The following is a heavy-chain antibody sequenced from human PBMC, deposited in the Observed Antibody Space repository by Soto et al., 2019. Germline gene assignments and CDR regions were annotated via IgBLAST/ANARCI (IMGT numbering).Heavy chain of an antibody. J-gene: IGHJ6*02. CDR2: VTRGGSA. D-gene: IGHD2-15*01. CDR3: AKDDCSICNGPAYYFDMDV. V-gene: IGHV3-23*01. Sequence: EVQVLESGGGFVQPGGSLRLSCAASGFTFSNYAMTWVRQAPGKGLEWVSGVTRGGSAYYADSVKGRFTISRDNSKNTVXXQMNSLRAEDTAIYYCAKDDCSICNGPAYYFDMDVWGQGTTVTVSS. CDR1: GFTFSNYA.